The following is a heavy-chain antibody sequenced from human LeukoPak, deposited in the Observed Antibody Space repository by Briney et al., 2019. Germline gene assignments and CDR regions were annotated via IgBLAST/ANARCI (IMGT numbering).Heavy chain of an antibody. D-gene: IGHD6-6*01. J-gene: IGHJ4*02. V-gene: IGHV4-59*08. CDR3: ARVVAARWGVDY. CDR1: GGSITSYY. CDR2: IYYSGST. Sequence: IPSETLSLTCTVSGGSITSYYWSWIRQPPGKGLEWIGYIYYSGSTDYNPSLKSRVTISVDTSKNQFSLKLSFVTAADTAVYYCARVVAARWGVDYWGQGTLVTVSS.